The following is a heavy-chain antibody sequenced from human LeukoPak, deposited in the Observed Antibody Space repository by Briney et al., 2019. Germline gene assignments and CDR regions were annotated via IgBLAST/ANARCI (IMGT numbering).Heavy chain of an antibody. CDR3: AKSSLVVVAATQVSVHWFDP. V-gene: IGHV3-30*02. CDR2: IRYDGSNK. J-gene: IGHJ5*02. CDR1: GFTFSSYG. D-gene: IGHD2-15*01. Sequence: PGGSLRLSCAASGFTFSSYGMHWVRQAPGKGLEWVAFIRYDGSNKYYADSVKGRFTISRDNSKNTLYLQMNSLRAEDTAVYYCAKSSLVVVAATQVSVHWFDPWGQGTLVTVSS.